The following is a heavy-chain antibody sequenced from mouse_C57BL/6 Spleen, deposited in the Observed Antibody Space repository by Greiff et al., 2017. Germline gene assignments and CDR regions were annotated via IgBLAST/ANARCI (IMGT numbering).Heavy chain of an antibody. Sequence: EVKLQESGGGLVKPGGSLKLSCAASGFTFSDYGMHWVRQAPEKGLEWVAYISSGSSTIYYADTVKGRFTISRDNAKNTLFLQMTSLRSEDTAMYYCAKNNWEDAMDYWGQGTSVTVSS. CDR2: ISSGSSTI. CDR1: GFTFSDYG. CDR3: AKNNWEDAMDY. D-gene: IGHD4-1*01. V-gene: IGHV5-17*01. J-gene: IGHJ4*01.